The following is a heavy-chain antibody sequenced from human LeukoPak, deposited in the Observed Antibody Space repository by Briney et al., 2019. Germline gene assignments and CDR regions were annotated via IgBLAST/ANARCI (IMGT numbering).Heavy chain of an antibody. CDR3: ARDRPPPDGLGVPTGLVDY. CDR2: ISDSGDIT. Sequence: GGSLRLSCAASGFTFSSYAMSWVRQAPGKGLEWVSRISDSGDITYYADSVKGRFTISRDNAKNSLYLQMNSLRAEDTAVYYCARDRPPPDGLGVPTGLVDYWGQGTLVTVSS. CDR1: GFTFSSYA. J-gene: IGHJ4*02. V-gene: IGHV3-23*01. D-gene: IGHD3-9*01.